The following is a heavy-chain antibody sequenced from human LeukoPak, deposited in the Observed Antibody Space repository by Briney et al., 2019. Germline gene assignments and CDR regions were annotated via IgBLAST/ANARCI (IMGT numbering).Heavy chain of an antibody. D-gene: IGHD2-15*01. V-gene: IGHV1-18*01. CDR3: ARDHILAVVAATHTFDY. CDR1: GYTFTSYG. Sequence: ASVKVSCKASGYTFTSYGISWVRQATGQGLEWMGWISAYNGNTNYAQKLQGRVTMTTDTSTSTAYMELRSLRSDDTAVYYCARDHILAVVAATHTFDYWGQGTLVTVSS. J-gene: IGHJ4*02. CDR2: ISAYNGNT.